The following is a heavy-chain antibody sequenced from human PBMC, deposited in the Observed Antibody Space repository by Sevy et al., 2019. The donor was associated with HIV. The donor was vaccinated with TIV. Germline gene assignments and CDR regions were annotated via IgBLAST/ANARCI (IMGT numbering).Heavy chain of an antibody. D-gene: IGHD1-20*01. CDR2: IYYSGSS. V-gene: IGHV4-39*01. J-gene: IGHJ4*02. Sequence: SETLSLTCTVSGGSISSSSYYWGWSRQPPGKGLEWIRSIYYSGSSYYNPSLKSRVTISVDTSKNQFSLKLSSVTAADTAVSYCARRITGSYFDYWGQGTLVTVSS. CDR3: ARRITGSYFDY. CDR1: GGSISSSSYY.